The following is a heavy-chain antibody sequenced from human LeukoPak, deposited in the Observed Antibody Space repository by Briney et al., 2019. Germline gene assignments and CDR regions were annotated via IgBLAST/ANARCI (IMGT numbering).Heavy chain of an antibody. CDR3: ARDSGSGNNDY. CDR2: ISAGNGNT. CDR1: GYTFTSYA. V-gene: IGHV1-3*01. D-gene: IGHD1-26*01. Sequence: ASVKVSFTASGYTFTSYAIHWVRQAPGQRLEWMGWISAGNGNTKYSQNFQGRVTFISNTSATTAFMELSSLRSEDAAVYYCARDSGSGNNDYWGQGTLVTVSS. J-gene: IGHJ4*02.